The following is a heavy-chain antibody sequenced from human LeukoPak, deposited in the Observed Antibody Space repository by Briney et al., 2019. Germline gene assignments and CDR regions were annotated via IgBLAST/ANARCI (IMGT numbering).Heavy chain of an antibody. Sequence: PGGSLRLSCAASGFTFSSYGMSWVRQAPGKGLEWVSAISGSGGSTYYADSVKGRFTISRDNSKNTLYLQMNSLRAEDTAVYYCARGYYYDTGPQSWGQGTLVTVSS. CDR1: GFTFSSYG. CDR2: ISGSGGST. J-gene: IGHJ1*01. D-gene: IGHD3-22*01. CDR3: ARGYYYDTGPQS. V-gene: IGHV3-23*01.